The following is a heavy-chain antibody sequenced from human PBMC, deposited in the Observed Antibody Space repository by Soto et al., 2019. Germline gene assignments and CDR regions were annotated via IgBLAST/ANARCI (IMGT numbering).Heavy chain of an antibody. J-gene: IGHJ4*02. CDR2: MYYSGAT. CDR3: ARHAAYDSVWGKSDGSDY. V-gene: IGHV4-39*01. CDR1: GGSISSTSYY. Sequence: QLQLQESGPGLVKPSETLSLACTVSGGSISSTSYYWDWIRQPPGKGLEWIGSMYYSGATYHNPSLQSRVTISVDTSKNQFSLHLSAVTAGDTAVYYCARHAAYDSVWGKSDGSDYWGQGTLVTVSS. D-gene: IGHD3-16*01.